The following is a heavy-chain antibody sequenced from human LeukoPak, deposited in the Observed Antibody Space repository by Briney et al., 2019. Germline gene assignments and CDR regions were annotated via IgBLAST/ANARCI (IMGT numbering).Heavy chain of an antibody. CDR3: ARDFSRYCSSTSCYEDDY. D-gene: IGHD2-2*01. CDR2: ISAYNGNT. Sequence: ASVKVSCKASGYTFTSYGISWVRQAPGQGLEWMGWISAYNGNTNYAQKLQGRVTMTTDTSTSTAYMELRSLRSDDTAVYYCARDFSRYCSSTSCYEDDYWGQGTLVTASS. J-gene: IGHJ4*02. CDR1: GYTFTSYG. V-gene: IGHV1-18*01.